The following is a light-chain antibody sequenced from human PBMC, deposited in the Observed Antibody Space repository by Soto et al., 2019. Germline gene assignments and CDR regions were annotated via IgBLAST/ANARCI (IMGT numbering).Light chain of an antibody. Sequence: QSVLTQPASVSGSPGQSITISCTGTSSDVGGYNYVSWYQQEPGKAPKLMIYDVTYRPSGVSNRFSGSKSDNTASLTISGLQAEDEADYYCSSYTGSTSYVFGTGTKVTAL. CDR3: SSYTGSTSYV. CDR2: DVT. J-gene: IGLJ1*01. CDR1: SSDVGGYNY. V-gene: IGLV2-14*01.